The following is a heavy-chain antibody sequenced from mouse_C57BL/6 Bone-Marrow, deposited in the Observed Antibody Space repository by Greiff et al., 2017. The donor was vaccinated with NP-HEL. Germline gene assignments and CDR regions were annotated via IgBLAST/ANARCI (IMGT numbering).Heavy chain of an antibody. CDR3: ARPGTVLFAY. J-gene: IGHJ3*01. V-gene: IGHV1-64*01. CDR2: IHPNSGST. D-gene: IGHD4-1*01. Sequence: QVQLQQSGAELVKPGASVKLSCKASGYTFTSYCMHWVKQRPGQGLEWIGMIHPNSGSTNYNEKFKSKATLTVDKSSSTAYMQLSSLTSEDSAVYYCARPGTVLFAYWGQGTLVTVSA. CDR1: GYTFTSYC.